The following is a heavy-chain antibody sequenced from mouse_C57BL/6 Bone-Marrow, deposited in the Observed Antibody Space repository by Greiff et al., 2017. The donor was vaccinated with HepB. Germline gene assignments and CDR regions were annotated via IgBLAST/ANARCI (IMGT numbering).Heavy chain of an antibody. CDR1: GFTFSSYG. D-gene: IGHD1-1*01. V-gene: IGHV5-6*02. J-gene: IGHJ4*01. CDR2: ISSGGSYT. Sequence: DVKLQESGGDLVKPGGSLKLSCAASGFTFSSYGMSWVRQTPDKRLEWVATISSGGSYTYYPDSVKGRFTISRDNAKNTLYLQMSSLKSEDTAMYYCANSVVAPYYAMDYWGQGTSVTVSS. CDR3: ANSVVAPYYAMDY.